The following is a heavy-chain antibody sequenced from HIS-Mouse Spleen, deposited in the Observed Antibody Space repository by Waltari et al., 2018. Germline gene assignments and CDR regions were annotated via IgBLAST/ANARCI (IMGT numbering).Heavy chain of an antibody. CDR2: IYTSGST. Sequence: QVQLQESGPGLVKPSETLLLPCTVSGGSISRYYWSWIRQPAGKGLEWIGRIYTSGSTNYNPSLKSRVTMSVDTSKNQFSLKLSSVTAADTAVYYCAREIPYSSSWYDWYFDLWGRGTLVTVSS. CDR1: GGSISRYY. J-gene: IGHJ2*01. CDR3: AREIPYSSSWYDWYFDL. D-gene: IGHD6-13*01. V-gene: IGHV4-4*07.